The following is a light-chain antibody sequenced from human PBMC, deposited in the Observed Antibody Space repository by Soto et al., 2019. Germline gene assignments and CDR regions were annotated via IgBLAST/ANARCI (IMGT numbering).Light chain of an antibody. CDR3: CSYAGTTTYV. V-gene: IGLV2-23*02. J-gene: IGLJ1*01. CDR2: EVS. Sequence: QSALTQPASVSGSPGQSITISCTGTRSDVGSYNLVSWYQQHPGKAPKLMIYEVSERPSGVSNRFSGSKSGDTASLTISGLQAEDEADYYCCSYAGTTTYVFGTGTQLTGL. CDR1: RSDVGSYNL.